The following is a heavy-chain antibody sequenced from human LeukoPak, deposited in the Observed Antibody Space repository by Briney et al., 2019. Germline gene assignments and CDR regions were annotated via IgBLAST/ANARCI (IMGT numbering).Heavy chain of an antibody. J-gene: IGHJ6*02. D-gene: IGHD3-3*01. V-gene: IGHV4-59*01. CDR1: GGSISSYY. CDR3: ARDNRYYDFWSGYYAELPTDYYYYGMDV. Sequence: KSSETLSLTCTVSGGSISSYYWSWIRQPPGKGLEWIGYIYYSGSTNYNPSLKSRVTISVDTSENQFSLKLSSVTAADTAVYYCARDNRYYDFWSGYYAELPTDYYYYGMDVWGQGTTVTVSS. CDR2: IYYSGST.